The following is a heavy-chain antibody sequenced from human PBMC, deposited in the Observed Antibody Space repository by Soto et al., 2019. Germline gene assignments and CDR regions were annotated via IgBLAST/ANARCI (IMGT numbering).Heavy chain of an antibody. Sequence: SETLSLTCTVSGGSISSYYWSWIRQPPGKGLEWIGYIYYSGSTNYNPSLKSRVTISVDTSKNQFSLKLSSVTAADTAVYYCARLTYYYGSGSYGAFDIWGQRTMVTVSS. J-gene: IGHJ3*02. CDR1: GGSISSYY. V-gene: IGHV4-59*08. CDR3: ARLTYYYGSGSYGAFDI. D-gene: IGHD3-10*01. CDR2: IYYSGST.